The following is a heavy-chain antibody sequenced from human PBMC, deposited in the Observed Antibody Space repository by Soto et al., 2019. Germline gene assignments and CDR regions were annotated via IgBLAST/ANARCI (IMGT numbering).Heavy chain of an antibody. V-gene: IGHV1-8*01. J-gene: IGHJ4*02. CDR3: ARGLGYYDFWSGYYPAHFDY. Sequence: GPSVKVCCKDSGYTFNSYDIKWVRQANKQGLEWMGWMNPNSGNTGYAQKFQGRVTMTRNTSISTAYMELSSLRSEDTAVYYCARGLGYYDFWSGYYPAHFDYWGQGTLVTVS. D-gene: IGHD3-3*01. CDR2: MNPNSGNT. CDR1: GYTFNSYD.